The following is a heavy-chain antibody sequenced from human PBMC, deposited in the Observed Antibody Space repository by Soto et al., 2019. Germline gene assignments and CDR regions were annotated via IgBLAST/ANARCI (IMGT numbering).Heavy chain of an antibody. CDR1: GFTFSSYA. CDR2: ISYDGSNK. D-gene: IGHD3-16*02. CDR3: SRETGLVESWGCGGVIPHCCDC. V-gene: IGHV3-30-3*01. J-gene: IGHJ4*02. Sequence: QVQLVESGGGVVQPGRSLRLSCAASGFTFSSYAMHWVRQAPGKGLEWVAVISYDGSNKYYADSVKGRFTISRDNSKNTLYLHMNILRGEDRAVYYCSRETGLVESWGCGGVIPHCCDCWGQGTLVMVSS.